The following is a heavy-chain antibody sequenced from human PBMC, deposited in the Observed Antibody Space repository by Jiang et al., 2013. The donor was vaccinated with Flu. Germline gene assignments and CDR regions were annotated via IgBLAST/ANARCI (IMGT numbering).Heavy chain of an antibody. V-gene: IGHV6-1*01. CDR3: TRALMTSGLYSH. CDR2: TYYRSKWYT. D-gene: IGHD6-19*01. Sequence: GLEWLGRTYYRSKWYTDYAVSVKSRITINPDTSKNQLSLQLNSVTPEDTAVYYCTRALMTSGLYSHWGQGTLVTVSS. J-gene: IGHJ4*02.